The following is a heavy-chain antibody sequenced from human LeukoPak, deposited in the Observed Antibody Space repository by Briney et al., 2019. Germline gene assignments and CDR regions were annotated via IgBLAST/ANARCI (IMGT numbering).Heavy chain of an antibody. J-gene: IGHJ4*02. Sequence: GASVKVSCKASGGTFSSYAISWVRQAPGQGLEWMGWISAYHGNTKYAQKFQGRLTITTDTSTNTAYMELRRLRSDDTAVYYCARDRAWLRGVIGYFDYWGQGTLVTVSS. CDR3: ARDRAWLRGVIGYFDY. CDR1: GGTFSSYA. CDR2: ISAYHGNT. D-gene: IGHD3-10*01. V-gene: IGHV1-18*01.